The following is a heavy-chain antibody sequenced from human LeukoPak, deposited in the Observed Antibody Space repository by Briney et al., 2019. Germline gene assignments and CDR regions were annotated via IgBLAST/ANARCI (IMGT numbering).Heavy chain of an antibody. Sequence: PGGSLRLSCAASGFTFINYRMNWVRRAPGKGLEWVSSISASRSYIYYADSVKGRFTISRDNAKNSLYLQMNSLRAEDTAVYYCAKGYGWEASYYYYYMDVWGKGTTVTISS. CDR1: GFTFINYR. V-gene: IGHV3-21*01. J-gene: IGHJ6*03. CDR2: ISASRSYI. CDR3: AKGYGWEASYYYYYMDV. D-gene: IGHD1-26*01.